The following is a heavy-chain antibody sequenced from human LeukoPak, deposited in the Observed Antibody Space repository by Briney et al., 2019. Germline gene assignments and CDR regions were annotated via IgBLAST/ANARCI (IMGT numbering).Heavy chain of an antibody. CDR2: ISWNSGSI. Sequence: GGSLRLSCAASGFTFDDYAMHWVRQAPGKGLEWVSGISWNSGSISYADSVKGRFTISRDNAKNSLYLQMNSLRAEDTTLYYCAKDLGSSGYYHTFDYWGQGTLVTVSS. CDR1: GFTFDDYA. J-gene: IGHJ4*02. D-gene: IGHD3-22*01. CDR3: AKDLGSSGYYHTFDY. V-gene: IGHV3-9*01.